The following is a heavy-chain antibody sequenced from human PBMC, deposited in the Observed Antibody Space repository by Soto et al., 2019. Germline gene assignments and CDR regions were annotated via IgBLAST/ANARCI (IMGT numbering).Heavy chain of an antibody. D-gene: IGHD2-2*01. CDR1: GFTFSSYA. CDR2: ISYDGSNK. J-gene: IGHJ5*02. CDR3: ARDSTHDIVLVPAAKDIRFDP. V-gene: IGHV3-30-3*01. Sequence: QVQLVESGGGVVQPGRSLRLSCAASGFTFSSYAMHWVRQAPGKGLEWVAVISYDGSNKYYADSVKGRFTISRDNSKNTLYLQMNSQRAEDTAVYYCARDSTHDIVLVPAAKDIRFDPWGQGTLVTVSS.